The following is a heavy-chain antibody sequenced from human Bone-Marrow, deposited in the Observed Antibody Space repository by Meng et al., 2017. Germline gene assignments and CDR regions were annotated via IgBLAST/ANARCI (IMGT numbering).Heavy chain of an antibody. J-gene: IGHJ3*02. CDR1: GFTFSGYW. CDR2: NNSDGSST. Sequence: GGSLRLSCAASGFTFSGYWMHWVRQAPGKGLVWVSRNNSDGSSTTYADSVKGRFTISRNNAKNTLYLQMNSLGAEDTAVYYCARPRSSGWVNDALDIWGQGTMVTVSS. D-gene: IGHD6-19*01. V-gene: IGHV3-74*01. CDR3: ARPRSSGWVNDALDI.